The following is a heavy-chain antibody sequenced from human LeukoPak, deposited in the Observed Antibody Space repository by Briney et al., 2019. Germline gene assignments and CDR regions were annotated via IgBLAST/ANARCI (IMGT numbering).Heavy chain of an antibody. Sequence: GRSLRLSCEASGFTFASVVMSSVREAPGKGLNWIAGMFGSGGSPHSADSVKGRFAISRDNSKNTVYLPTNSLRAEDTAVYYCGKTTAGYSSGQKPAWPVDYWGQGTLVTVSS. CDR3: GKTTAGYSSGQKPAWPVDY. J-gene: IGHJ4*02. CDR1: GFTFASVV. CDR2: MFGSGGSP. V-gene: IGHV3-23*01. D-gene: IGHD5-18*01.